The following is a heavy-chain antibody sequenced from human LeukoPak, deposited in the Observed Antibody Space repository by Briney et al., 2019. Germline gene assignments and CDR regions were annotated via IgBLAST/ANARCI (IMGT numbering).Heavy chain of an antibody. CDR1: GFTFSSYA. V-gene: IGHV3-23*01. CDR3: AKINSSGLYYYYYYMDV. Sequence: PGGSLRLSCAASGFTFSSYAMSWVRQAPGKGLEWVSAISGSGGSTYYADSVKGRFTISRDNSKNTLYLQMNSLRAEDTAVYYCAKINSSGLYYYYYYMDVWGKGTTVTISS. J-gene: IGHJ6*03. D-gene: IGHD6-19*01. CDR2: ISGSGGST.